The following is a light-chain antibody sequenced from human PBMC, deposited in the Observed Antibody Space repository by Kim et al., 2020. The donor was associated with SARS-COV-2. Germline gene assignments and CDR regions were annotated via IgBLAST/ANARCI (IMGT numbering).Light chain of an antibody. Sequence: DIQMTQSPSTLSASVGDRVTITCRASQYITRRLAWYQQKPGKAPKVLISKASTLESGVPSTFSGSGSGTDFTLTISSRQPDDFATYYCQQYDTYPWTFGQGTKVDIK. J-gene: IGKJ1*01. V-gene: IGKV1-5*03. CDR2: KAS. CDR1: QYITRR. CDR3: QQYDTYPWT.